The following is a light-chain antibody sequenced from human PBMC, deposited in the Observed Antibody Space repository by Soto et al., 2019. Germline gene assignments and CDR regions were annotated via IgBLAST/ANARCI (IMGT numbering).Light chain of an antibody. CDR3: CSSTTSNTPVV. CDR1: SSDIGSYTY. CDR2: EVT. J-gene: IGLJ2*01. V-gene: IGLV2-14*01. Sequence: QSALTQPASVSGSPGQSITISCTGTSSDIGSYTYVSWYQQYPGKAPKLLISEVTNTPSGVSNRFSGYKSGNTASLTISGLQADDEAHDYCCSSTTSNTPVVFGGGTKLTVL.